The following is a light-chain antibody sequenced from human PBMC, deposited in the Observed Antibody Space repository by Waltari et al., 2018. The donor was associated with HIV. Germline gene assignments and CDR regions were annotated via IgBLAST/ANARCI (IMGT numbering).Light chain of an antibody. CDR1: QSVLYSSNIKNY. CDR3: QQYYSTPLT. J-gene: IGKJ4*01. Sequence: DIVMTLFPDSLALSLRERATINCQSSQSVLYSSNIKNYLAWYQQKPGQPPKLLIYWASTRESGVPDRFSGSGSGTDFTLTISSLQAEDVAVYYCQQYYSTPLTFGGGTEVEIK. V-gene: IGKV4-1*01. CDR2: WAS.